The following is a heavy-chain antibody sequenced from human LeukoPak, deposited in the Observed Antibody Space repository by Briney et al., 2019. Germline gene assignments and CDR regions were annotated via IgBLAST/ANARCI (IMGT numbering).Heavy chain of an antibody. CDR3: ARGRGVHDSHTYDYFDY. CDR1: GYXFTSYY. D-gene: IGHD3-22*01. J-gene: IGHJ4*02. CDR2: INPAGGST. V-gene: IGHV1-46*01. Sequence: ASVKVSCKASGYXFTSYYIHWVRQAPGQGLEWMGIINPAGGSTTYAQKFQGSRLTLTRDTSTSKVYMELSSLRSEETAVYSCARGRGVHDSHTYDYFDYWGQGSLVTVSS.